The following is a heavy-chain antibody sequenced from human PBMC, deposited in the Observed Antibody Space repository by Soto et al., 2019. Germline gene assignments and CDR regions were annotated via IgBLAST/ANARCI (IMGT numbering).Heavy chain of an antibody. CDR2: IYPGDSDT. CDR3: ARGRGGSGWHYYGMDV. Sequence: GESLKISCKGSGYSFTGYWIGWVRQMPGEGLEWMGIIYPGDSDTKYSPSFQGQVTISADRSITTAYLQWSSLKASDTAMYYCARGRGGSGWHYYGMDVWGQGTTVTVSS. V-gene: IGHV5-51*01. J-gene: IGHJ6*02. CDR1: GYSFTGYW. D-gene: IGHD3-10*01.